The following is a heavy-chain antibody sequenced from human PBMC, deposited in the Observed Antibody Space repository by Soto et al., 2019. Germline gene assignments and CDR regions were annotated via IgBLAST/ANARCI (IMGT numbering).Heavy chain of an antibody. CDR1: GFTFSSYS. V-gene: IGHV3-21*01. J-gene: IGHJ6*02. CDR3: ARDSGYEFRYYYYGMDV. D-gene: IGHD5-12*01. Sequence: GSLRLSCAASGFTFSSYSMNWVRQAPGEGLEWVSSISSSSSYIYYADSVKGRFTISRDNAKNSLYLQMNSLRAEDTAVYYCARDSGYEFRYYYYGMDVWGQGTTVTVSS. CDR2: ISSSSSYI.